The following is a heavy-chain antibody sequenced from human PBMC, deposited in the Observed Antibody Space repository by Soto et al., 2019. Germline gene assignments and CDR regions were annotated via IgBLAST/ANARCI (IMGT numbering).Heavy chain of an antibody. V-gene: IGHV3-30*09. CDR2: ISYDGSNK. J-gene: IGHJ4*02. Sequence: PGGSLRLSCAASGFTFSSYAMHWVCQAPGKGLEWVAVISYDGSNKYYADSVKGRFAISRDNSKNTLYLQMNSLRAEDTAVYYWARGSSPIRWNFDYWGQGTLVTVSS. CDR1: GFTFSSYA. CDR3: ARGSSPIRWNFDY. D-gene: IGHD4-17*01.